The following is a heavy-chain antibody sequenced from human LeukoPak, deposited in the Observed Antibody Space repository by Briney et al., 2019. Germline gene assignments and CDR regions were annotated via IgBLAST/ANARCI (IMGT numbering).Heavy chain of an antibody. D-gene: IGHD3-16*02. J-gene: IGHJ4*02. Sequence: SETLSLTCTVSGGSISSYYWSWIRQPPGKGLEWIGYIYYSGSTNYNPSLKSRVTISVDTPKNQFSLKLSSVTAADTAVYYCARDIQLSDGFDLFDYWGQGTLVTVSS. CDR3: ARDIQLSDGFDLFDY. V-gene: IGHV4-59*12. CDR1: GGSISSYY. CDR2: IYYSGST.